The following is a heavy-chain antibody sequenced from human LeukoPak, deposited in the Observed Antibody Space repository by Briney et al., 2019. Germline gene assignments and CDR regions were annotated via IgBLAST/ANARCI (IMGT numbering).Heavy chain of an antibody. J-gene: IGHJ4*02. CDR2: INWSGGST. Sequence: GGSLRLSCTASGFAFDGHGMSWVRQVPGKGLEWVSGINWSGGSTGYADPLRGRFTISRDNAKNSLYLQMDSLRAEDTALYYCARAPITSPFYFDYWGQGTLVTVSS. CDR1: GFAFDGHG. V-gene: IGHV3-20*04. D-gene: IGHD2-2*01. CDR3: ARAPITSPFYFDY.